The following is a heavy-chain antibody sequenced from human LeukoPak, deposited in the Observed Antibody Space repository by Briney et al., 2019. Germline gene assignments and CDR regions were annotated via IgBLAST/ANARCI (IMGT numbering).Heavy chain of an antibody. CDR2: ISSSGSTI. CDR3: ARSVYGDLVLFDY. V-gene: IGHV3-11*01. J-gene: IGHJ4*02. Sequence: GGSLRLSCAASGFTFSDYYMSWIRQAPGRGLEWVSYISSSGSTIYYADSVKGRFTISRDNAKNSLYLQMNSLRAEDTAVYYCARSVYGDLVLFDYWGQGTLVTVSS. CDR1: GFTFSDYY. D-gene: IGHD4-17*01.